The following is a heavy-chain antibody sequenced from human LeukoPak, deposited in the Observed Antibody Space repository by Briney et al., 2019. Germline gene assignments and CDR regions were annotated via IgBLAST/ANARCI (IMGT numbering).Heavy chain of an antibody. J-gene: IGHJ4*02. V-gene: IGHV4-61*02. CDR2: IYTSGST. Sequence: PSQTLSLTCTVSGGSISSGSYYWSWIRQPAGKGLEWIGRIYTSGSTNYNPSLKSRVTISVDTSKNQFSLKLSSVTAADTAVYYWARSYCSSTSCYTGGFDYWGQGTLVTVSS. CDR3: ARSYCSSTSCYTGGFDY. CDR1: GGSISSGSYY. D-gene: IGHD2-2*02.